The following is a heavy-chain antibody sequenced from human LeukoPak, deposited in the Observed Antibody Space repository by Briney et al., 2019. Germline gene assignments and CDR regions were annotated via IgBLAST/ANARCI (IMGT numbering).Heavy chain of an antibody. V-gene: IGHV3-7*02. CDR3: ATQRDY. CDR2: INQDGSEK. CDR1: GLTFSSYW. J-gene: IGHJ4*02. Sequence: GGSLRLSCAASGLTFSSYWMSWVRQAPGKGLGWVANINQDGSEKYYVDSVKGRFTISRDNAKNSLYLQMNSLRAEDTAVYYCATQRDYWGQGTLVTVSS.